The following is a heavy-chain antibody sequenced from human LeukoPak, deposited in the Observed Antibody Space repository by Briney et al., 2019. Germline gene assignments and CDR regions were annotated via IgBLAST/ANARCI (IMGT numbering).Heavy chain of an antibody. J-gene: IGHJ4*01. CDR1: GFNFIDYS. D-gene: IGHD5-12*01. CDR3: ARDHRYAFDN. V-gene: IGHV3-48*01. CDR2: IGISSGNT. Sequence: GGSLRLSCAASGFNFIDYSMNWVRQAPGKGLEWISYIGISSGNTKYADSVKGRFTISRDKARNSLYLQMNSLRVEDTAVYYCARDHRYAFDNWGHGTLVTVS.